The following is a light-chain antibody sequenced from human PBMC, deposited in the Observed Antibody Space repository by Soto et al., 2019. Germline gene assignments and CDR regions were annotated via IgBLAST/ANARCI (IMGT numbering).Light chain of an antibody. CDR3: HQYNNWPPLP. CDR2: GAS. V-gene: IGKV3-15*01. J-gene: IGKJ4*01. CDR1: QSVSSN. Sequence: DIVMTQSPATLSVSPGERATLSCRASQSVSSNLAWYQQKFGQAPRLLIYGASTRATGIPARFSGSGSGTEFTLTISSLQSEDFAVYYCHQYNNWPPLPFGGGTKVEIK.